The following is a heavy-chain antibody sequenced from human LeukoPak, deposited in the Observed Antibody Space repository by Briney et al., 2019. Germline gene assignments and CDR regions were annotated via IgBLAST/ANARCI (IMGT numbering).Heavy chain of an antibody. J-gene: IGHJ6*02. V-gene: IGHV3-53*05. Sequence: GGSLRLSCAASGFTVSSNYMSWVRQAPGKGLEWVSVIYSGGSTYYADSVKGRFTISRDNSKNTLYLQMNSLRAEDTAVYYCARDRFQNTMVRGVIDYYYYGMDVWGQGTTVTVSS. CDR3: ARDRFQNTMVRGVIDYYYYGMDV. CDR2: IYSGGST. CDR1: GFTVSSNY. D-gene: IGHD3-10*01.